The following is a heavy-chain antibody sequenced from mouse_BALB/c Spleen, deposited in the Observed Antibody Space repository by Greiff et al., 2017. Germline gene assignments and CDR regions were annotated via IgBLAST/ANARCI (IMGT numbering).Heavy chain of an antibody. D-gene: IGHD2-1*01. V-gene: IGHV7-3*02. CDR3: ARGYGNYGAMDY. CDR1: GFTFTDYY. CDR2: IRNKANGYTT. J-gene: IGHJ4*01. Sequence: EVKVVESGGGLVQPGGSLRLSCATSGFTFTDYYMSWVRQPPGKALEWLGFIRNKANGYTTEYSASVKGRFTISRDNSQSILYLQMNTLRAEDSATYYCARGYGNYGAMDYWGQGTSVTVSS.